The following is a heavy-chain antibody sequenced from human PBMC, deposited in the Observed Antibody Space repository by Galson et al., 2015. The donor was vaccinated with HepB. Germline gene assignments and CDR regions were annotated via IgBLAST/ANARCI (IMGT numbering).Heavy chain of an antibody. D-gene: IGHD5-18*01. V-gene: IGHV1-46*01. CDR2: INPSGGST. CDR1: GYTFTSYY. J-gene: IGHJ3*02. CDR3: ASIAAERGYSDGYVGGAFDI. Sequence: SCKASGYTFTSYYMHWVLQAPGQGLEWMGIINPSGGSTSYAQKFQGRVTMTRDTSTSTVYMELSSLRSEDTAVYYCASIAAERGYSDGYVGGAFDIWGQGTMVTVSS.